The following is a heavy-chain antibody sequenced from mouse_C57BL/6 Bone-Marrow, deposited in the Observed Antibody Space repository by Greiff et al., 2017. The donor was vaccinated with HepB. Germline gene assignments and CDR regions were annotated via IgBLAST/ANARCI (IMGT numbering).Heavy chain of an antibody. Sequence: VQLKESGAELARPGASVKLSCKASGYTFTSYGISWVKQRTGQGLEWIGEIYPRSGNTYYNEKFKGKATLTADKSSSTAYMELRSLTSEDSAVYFCARSGCYGGSYYFDYWGQGTTLTVSS. J-gene: IGHJ2*01. CDR1: GYTFTSYG. D-gene: IGHD1-1*01. CDR2: IYPRSGNT. V-gene: IGHV1-81*01. CDR3: ARSGCYGGSYYFDY.